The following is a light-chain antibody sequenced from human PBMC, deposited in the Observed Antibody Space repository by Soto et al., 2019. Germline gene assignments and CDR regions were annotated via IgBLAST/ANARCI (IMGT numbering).Light chain of an antibody. CDR1: QSISSW. CDR3: EQYYTYPWT. J-gene: IGKJ1*01. V-gene: IGKV1-5*03. CDR2: KAS. Sequence: DIQMTQSPSTLSASVGARVTITCRASQSISSWLAWYQQRPGKAPKLLLYKASNLESGVPSRFSGIGSGTELSLTISSLHPDDFATYYGEQYYTYPWTFGPGTKVEIK.